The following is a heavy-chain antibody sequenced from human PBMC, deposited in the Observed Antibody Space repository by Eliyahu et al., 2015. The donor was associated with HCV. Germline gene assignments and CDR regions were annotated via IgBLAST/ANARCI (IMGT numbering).Heavy chain of an antibody. D-gene: IGHD6-13*01. J-gene: IGHJ4*02. CDR3: ARSARRQQLVHY. CDR2: IWYDGSNK. CDR1: GFTFSSYG. Sequence: QVQLVESGGGVVQPGRSLRLSCAASGFTFSSYGMHWVRQAPGKGLEWVAVIWYDGSNKYYADSVKGRFTISRDNSKNTLYLQMNSLRAEDTAVYYCARSARRQQLVHYWGQGTLVTVSS. V-gene: IGHV3-33*08.